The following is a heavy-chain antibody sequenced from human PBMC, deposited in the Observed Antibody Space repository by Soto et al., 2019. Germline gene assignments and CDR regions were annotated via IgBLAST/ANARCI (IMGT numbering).Heavy chain of an antibody. Sequence: GGSLRLSCAASGFTFSSYAMSWVRQAPGKGLEWVSAISGSGGSTYYADSVKGRFTISRDNSKNTLYLQMNSLRAEDTAVYYCAKEGGDYVGFSSMSNWFDPWGQGTLVTVSS. CDR3: AKEGGDYVGFSSMSNWFDP. J-gene: IGHJ5*02. V-gene: IGHV3-23*01. CDR2: ISGSGGST. D-gene: IGHD4-17*01. CDR1: GFTFSSYA.